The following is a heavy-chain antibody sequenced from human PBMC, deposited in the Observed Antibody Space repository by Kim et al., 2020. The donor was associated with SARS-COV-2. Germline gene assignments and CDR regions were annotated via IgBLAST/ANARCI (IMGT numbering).Heavy chain of an antibody. CDR3: ASFVVVTASDAFDI. V-gene: IGHV3-53*01. Sequence: ADSGKGRFTISRDNSKNTLYLQMNSLGAEDTAVYYCASFVVVTASDAFDIWGQGTMVTVSS. D-gene: IGHD2-21*02. J-gene: IGHJ3*02.